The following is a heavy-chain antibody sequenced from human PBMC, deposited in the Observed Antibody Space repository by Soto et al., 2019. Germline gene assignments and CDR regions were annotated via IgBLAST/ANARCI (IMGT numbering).Heavy chain of an antibody. D-gene: IGHD4-17*01. V-gene: IGHV3-30*18. CDR3: AKDRTVTGYYYGMDV. Sequence: QVQLVESGGGVVQPGRSLRLSCAASGFTFSSYGTHWVRQAPGKGLEWVAVISYDGSNKYYADSVKGRFTISRDNSKNTLYLQMNSLRAEDTAVYYCAKDRTVTGYYYGMDVWGQGTTVTVSS. CDR1: GFTFSSYG. J-gene: IGHJ6*02. CDR2: ISYDGSNK.